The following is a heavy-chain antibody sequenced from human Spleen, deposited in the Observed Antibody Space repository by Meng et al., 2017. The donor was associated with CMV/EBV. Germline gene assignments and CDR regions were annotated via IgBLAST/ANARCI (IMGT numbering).Heavy chain of an antibody. D-gene: IGHD3-10*01. CDR1: GFSFSTYA. Sequence: GGSLRLSCAASGFSFSTYAMSWVRQAPGKGLEWVSAISGTDTNTYYADSVKGRFTVSRDNSKNTLYLQMNSLRVDDTAVYYCAKNINVGFGEYSPTTYYGMDVWGQGTTVTVSS. CDR3: AKNINVGFGEYSPTTYYGMDV. CDR2: ISGTDTNT. V-gene: IGHV3-23*01. J-gene: IGHJ6*02.